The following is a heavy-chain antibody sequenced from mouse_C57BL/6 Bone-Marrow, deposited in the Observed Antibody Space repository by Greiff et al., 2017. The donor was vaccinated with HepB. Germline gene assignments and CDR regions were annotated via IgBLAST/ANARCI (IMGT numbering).Heavy chain of an antibody. Sequence: QVQLQQSGPELVKPGASVKISCKASGYTFTDYYINWVKQRPGQGLEWIGWIFPGSGSTYYNEKFKGKATLTVDKSSSTAYMLLSSLTSEDSAVYFCARRCPYGSSYWYFDVWGTGTTVTVSS. CDR2: IFPGSGST. D-gene: IGHD1-1*01. V-gene: IGHV1-75*01. CDR3: ARRCPYGSSYWYFDV. J-gene: IGHJ1*03. CDR1: GYTFTDYY.